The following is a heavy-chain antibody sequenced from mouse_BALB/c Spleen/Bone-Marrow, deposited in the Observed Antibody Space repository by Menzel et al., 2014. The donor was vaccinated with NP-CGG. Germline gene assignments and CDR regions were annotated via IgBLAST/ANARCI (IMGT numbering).Heavy chain of an antibody. D-gene: IGHD4-1*02. CDR1: GFTFSSYG. J-gene: IGHJ3*01. V-gene: IGHV5-6*02. CDR3: ALNWDSAY. CDR2: INNGGTYT. Sequence: DVMLVESGGDLVKPGGSLKLSCAASGFTFSSYGMSWVRQTQDKRLEWVATINNGGTYTYYPDSVKGRFTISRDNAKNTLYLQMSSLKSEDTAMYYCALNWDSAYWGQGTLVTVSA.